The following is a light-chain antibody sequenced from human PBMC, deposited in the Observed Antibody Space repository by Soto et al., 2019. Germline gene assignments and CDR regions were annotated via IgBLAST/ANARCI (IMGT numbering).Light chain of an antibody. CDR3: NSFTSSNTLPYV. V-gene: IGLV2-14*01. Sequence: QAVVTQPASVSGSSGQSITISCSGTNSDIGSYNYVSWYQQHPGKAPKLIVFEVNNRPSGISDRFSGSKSGTTASLTISGLQTEDEAVYYCNSFTSSNTLPYVFGTGTKVTVL. J-gene: IGLJ1*01. CDR2: EVN. CDR1: NSDIGSYNY.